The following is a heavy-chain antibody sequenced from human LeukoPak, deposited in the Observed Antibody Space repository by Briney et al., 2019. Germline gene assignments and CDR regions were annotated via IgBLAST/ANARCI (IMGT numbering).Heavy chain of an antibody. CDR3: ADLGTSD. CDR2: INSDGSAK. V-gene: IGHV3-7*01. J-gene: IGHJ4*02. D-gene: IGHD1-7*01. CDR1: GFRFGSQW. Sequence: GGSLRLSCAVSGFRFGSQWMTWVRQAPGTGLEWVATINSDGSAKYHVDSVKGRFTISRDNAKNLVYLQMSILRAEDTAVYYCADLGTSDCGQGTLVTVSS.